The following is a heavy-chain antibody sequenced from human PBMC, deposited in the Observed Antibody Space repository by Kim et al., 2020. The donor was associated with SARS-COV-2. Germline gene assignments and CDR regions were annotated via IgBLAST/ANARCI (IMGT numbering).Heavy chain of an antibody. V-gene: IGHV1-46*01. CDR2: INPSGGST. Sequence: ASVKVSCKASGYTFTSYYMHWVRQAPGQGLEWMGIINPSGGSTSYAQKFQGRVTMTRDTSTSTVYMELSSLRSEDTAVYYCARARYYDFWSGYGLEGGYYYYGMDVWGQGTTVTVSS. CDR1: GYTFTSYY. D-gene: IGHD3-3*01. J-gene: IGHJ6*02. CDR3: ARARYYDFWSGYGLEGGYYYYGMDV.